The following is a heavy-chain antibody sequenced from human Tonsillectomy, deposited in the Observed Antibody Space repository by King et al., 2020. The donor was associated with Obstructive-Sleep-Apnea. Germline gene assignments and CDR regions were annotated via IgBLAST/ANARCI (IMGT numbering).Heavy chain of an antibody. V-gene: IGHV3-7*01. D-gene: IGHD3-9*01. Sequence: VQLVESGGGLVQPGGSLRLSCAASGFTFSSYWMSWVRQAPGKGLEWGANIKQDGREKFFVDSVKGRFTISRDNAKNSLYLQMNSLRAEDTAVYYCAREILTGYYPYFDSWGQGTLVTVSS. J-gene: IGHJ4*02. CDR3: AREILTGYYPYFDS. CDR1: GFTFSSYW. CDR2: IKQDGREK.